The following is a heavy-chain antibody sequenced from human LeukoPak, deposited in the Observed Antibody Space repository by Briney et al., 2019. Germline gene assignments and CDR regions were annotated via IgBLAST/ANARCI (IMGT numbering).Heavy chain of an antibody. D-gene: IGHD3-10*01. CDR3: ARDYYGSGSRSSDAFDI. V-gene: IGHV4-30-4*01. CDR2: IYYSGST. Sequence: PSQTLSLTCTVSGGSISSGDYYWSWIRQPPGKGLEWIGYIYYSGSTYYNPSLKSRVTISVDTSKNQFSLKLSSVTAADTAVYYCARDYYGSGSRSSDAFDIWGQGTMVTVSS. J-gene: IGHJ3*02. CDR1: GGSISSGDYY.